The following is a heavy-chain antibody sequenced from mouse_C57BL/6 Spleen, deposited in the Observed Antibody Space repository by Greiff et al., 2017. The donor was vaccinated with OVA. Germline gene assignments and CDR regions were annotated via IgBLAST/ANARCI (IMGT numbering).Heavy chain of an antibody. D-gene: IGHD1-1*01. CDR3: ARSGLLRYWYFDV. Sequence: QVQLKQPGTELVKPGASVKLSCKASGYTFTSYWMHWVKQRPGQGLEWIGNINPSNGGTNYNEKFKSKATLTVDKSSSTAYMQLSSLTSEDSAVYYCARSGLLRYWYFDVWGTGTTVTVSS. V-gene: IGHV1-53*01. J-gene: IGHJ1*03. CDR2: INPSNGGT. CDR1: GYTFTSYW.